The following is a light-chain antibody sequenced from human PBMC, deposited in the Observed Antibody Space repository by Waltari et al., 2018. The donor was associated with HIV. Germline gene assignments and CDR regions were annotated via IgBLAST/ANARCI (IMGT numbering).Light chain of an antibody. Sequence: QSALTQPASVSGSPGQSITISCTGTSSDVGGYNYVSWYQQHPGKAPKLLIYEVSNRPSGISNRFSGSKSGNTASLTISGRQAEDEADYYCCSYASSTTLDVFGGGTKLTVL. J-gene: IGLJ2*01. CDR3: CSYASSTTLDV. V-gene: IGLV2-14*01. CDR1: SSDVGGYNY. CDR2: EVS.